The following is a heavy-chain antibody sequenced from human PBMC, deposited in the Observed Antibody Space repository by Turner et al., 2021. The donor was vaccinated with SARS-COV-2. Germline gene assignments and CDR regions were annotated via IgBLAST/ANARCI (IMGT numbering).Heavy chain of an antibody. Sequence: EVQLVESGGGLVQPGRSLRLSFYASGFTFDDYAMHWVRQAPGKGLEWVSGSSWNSGSMGYADSVKGRFTISRDNAKNSLYLQMNSLRAEDTAFYYCAKDTGNSWGDYFDYWGQGTLVTVSS. CDR1: GFTFDDYA. V-gene: IGHV3-9*01. D-gene: IGHD1-7*01. CDR2: SSWNSGSM. J-gene: IGHJ4*02. CDR3: AKDTGNSWGDYFDY.